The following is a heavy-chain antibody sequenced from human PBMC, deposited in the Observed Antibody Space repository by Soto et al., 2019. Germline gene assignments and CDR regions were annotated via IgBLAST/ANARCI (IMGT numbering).Heavy chain of an antibody. Sequence: EVQLVESGGGLVQPGGSLRLSCAASGFTFSNSWMSWVRQAPGKGLAWVADINPVESEKYYVDSVKGRFTVSRANAMSSLYLQMNSLRVEDTALYYCASDPAWGSLDYWGLGTLVTVSS. CDR3: ASDPAWGSLDY. D-gene: IGHD7-27*01. CDR2: INPVESEK. J-gene: IGHJ4*02. V-gene: IGHV3-7*01. CDR1: GFTFSNSW.